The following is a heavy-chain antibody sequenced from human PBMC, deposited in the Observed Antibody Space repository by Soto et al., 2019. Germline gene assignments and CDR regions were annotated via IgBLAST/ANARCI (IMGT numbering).Heavy chain of an antibody. J-gene: IGHJ3*01. CDR1: GYTFTSYY. V-gene: IGHV1-46*03. CDR3: ARDTRRAAAGIEIAFDF. CDR2: INPSGGST. Sequence: GASVKVSCKASGYTFTSYYMHWVRQAPGQGLEWMGIINPSGGSTSYAQKLQGRVTMTRDTSTSTVYMELSSLRSEDTAVYYCARDTRRAAAGIEIAFDFWGQGTMVPVAS. D-gene: IGHD6-13*01.